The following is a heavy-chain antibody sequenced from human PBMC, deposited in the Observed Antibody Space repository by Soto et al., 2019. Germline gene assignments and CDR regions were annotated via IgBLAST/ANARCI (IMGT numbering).Heavy chain of an antibody. CDR3: ARDVDTSSHYGWFDP. Sequence: QVQLVESGGGVVQPGRSLRLSCAASGFTFSNYGMHWVRQAPGKGLEWVAVFWSDGTNKYYTDSVKGRFTISRDNSKSTLYLQMNSLRAEDTAVYYCARDVDTSSHYGWFDPWGQGTLVTVSS. V-gene: IGHV3-33*01. D-gene: IGHD2-2*01. J-gene: IGHJ5*02. CDR2: FWSDGTNK. CDR1: GFTFSNYG.